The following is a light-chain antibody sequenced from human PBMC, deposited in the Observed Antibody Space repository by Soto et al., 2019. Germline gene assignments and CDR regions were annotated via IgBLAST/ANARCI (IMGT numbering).Light chain of an antibody. CDR2: GAS. CDR3: QQYGSSGT. CDR1: QSVSNNY. V-gene: IGKV3-20*01. J-gene: IGKJ1*01. Sequence: EIVLTQSPGTLSLSPGYRATLSCRASQSVSNNYLDWYQQKPGQAPRLLIYGASNRATGIPDRFSGSGSGTDFTLNSSRLEPEDFAVYYCQQYGSSGTFSKANKVEIK.